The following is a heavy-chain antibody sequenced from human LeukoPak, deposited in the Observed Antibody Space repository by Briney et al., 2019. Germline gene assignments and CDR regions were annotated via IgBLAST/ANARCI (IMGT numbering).Heavy chain of an antibody. J-gene: IGHJ4*02. CDR3: ARKDGDRSLTGYFDY. CDR2: ISGSGSST. Sequence: GGSLRLSCAASRFTFSSYAMSWVRQAPAKGLEWVSAISGSGSSTYYADSVKGRFTISRDNSKNTLYLQMNSLRAEDTAVYYCARKDGDRSLTGYFDYWGQGTLVTVSS. D-gene: IGHD4-17*01. V-gene: IGHV3-23*01. CDR1: RFTFSSYA.